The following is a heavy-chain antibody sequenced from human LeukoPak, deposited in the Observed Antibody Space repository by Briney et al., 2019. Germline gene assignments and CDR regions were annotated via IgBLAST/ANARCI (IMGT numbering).Heavy chain of an antibody. Sequence: PSETLSLTCAVSGYSISSGYSWGWIRQPPGKGLEWIGEINHSGSTNYNPSLKSRVTISVDTSKNQFSLKLSSVTAADTAVYYCARGVVFDPWGQGTLVTVSS. V-gene: IGHV4-38-2*01. CDR1: GYSISSGYS. CDR3: ARGVVFDP. CDR2: INHSGST. D-gene: IGHD2-15*01. J-gene: IGHJ5*02.